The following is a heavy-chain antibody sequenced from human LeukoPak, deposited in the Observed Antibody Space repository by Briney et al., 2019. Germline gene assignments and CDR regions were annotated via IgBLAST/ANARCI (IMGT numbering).Heavy chain of an antibody. V-gene: IGHV3-7*01. J-gene: IGHJ4*02. D-gene: IGHD5-24*01. Sequence: GGSLRLSCAASGFTFSRYWMSWVRQAPGKGLEWVANIKEDGSEKYYVDSVKGRFTISRDNAKNSLYLQMNSLRAEDTAVYYCARDGVRDGLYFDYWGQGTPVTVSS. CDR2: IKEDGSEK. CDR3: ARDGVRDGLYFDY. CDR1: GFTFSRYW.